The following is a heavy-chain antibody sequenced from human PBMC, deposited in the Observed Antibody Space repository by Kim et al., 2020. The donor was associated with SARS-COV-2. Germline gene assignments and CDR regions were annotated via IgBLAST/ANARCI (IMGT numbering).Heavy chain of an antibody. Sequence: ASVKVSCKASGYTFTSYAMNWVRQAPGQGLEWMGWINTNTGNPTYAQGFTGRFVFSLDTSVSTAYLQISSLKAEDTAVYYCARESFSTDFWSGYMFDPWGQGTLVTVSS. CDR3: ARESFSTDFWSGYMFDP. CDR2: INTNTGNP. V-gene: IGHV7-4-1*02. CDR1: GYTFTSYA. D-gene: IGHD3-3*01. J-gene: IGHJ5*02.